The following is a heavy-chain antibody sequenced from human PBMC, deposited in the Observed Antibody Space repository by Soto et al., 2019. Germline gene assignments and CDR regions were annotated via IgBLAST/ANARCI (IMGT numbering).Heavy chain of an antibody. Sequence: GGSLRLSCAASGFTFSNAWMSWVRQAPGKGLEWVGRIKSKTDGGTTDYAAPVKGRFTISRDDSKNTLYLQMNSLKTEDTAVYYCTTAPLLWFGELLAKDVWGKGTTVTVSS. J-gene: IGHJ6*04. D-gene: IGHD3-10*01. CDR2: IKSKTDGGTT. V-gene: IGHV3-15*01. CDR3: TTAPLLWFGELLAKDV. CDR1: GFTFSNAW.